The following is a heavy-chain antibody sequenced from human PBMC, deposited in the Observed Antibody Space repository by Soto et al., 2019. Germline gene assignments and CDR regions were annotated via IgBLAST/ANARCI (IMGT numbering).Heavy chain of an antibody. Sequence: SETLSLTCTVSGGSINSGGYYWSWIRQHPGVGLEWIGYIYYSGSTNYNPSLKNRLTISVDTSKNQFSLELSSATAADTAVYYCARDGGYGSGSYRLDYWGQGTLVTVSS. CDR3: ARDGGYGSGSYRLDY. V-gene: IGHV4-31*03. D-gene: IGHD3-10*01. J-gene: IGHJ4*02. CDR1: GGSINSGGYY. CDR2: IYYSGST.